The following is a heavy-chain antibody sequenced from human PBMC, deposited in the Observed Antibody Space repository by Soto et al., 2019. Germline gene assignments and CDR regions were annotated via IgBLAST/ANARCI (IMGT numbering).Heavy chain of an antibody. J-gene: IGHJ4*02. CDR3: ARVRFGEGISSQSTTPYYFDY. CDR2: ISAYNGNT. D-gene: IGHD3-10*01. V-gene: IGHV1-18*01. Sequence: ASVKVSCKASGYTFTSYGISWVRQAPGQGLEWMGWISAYNGNTNYAQKLQGRVTMTTDTSTSTAYMELRSLRSDDTAVYYCARVRFGEGISSQSTTPYYFDYWGQGTLVTVSS. CDR1: GYTFTSYG.